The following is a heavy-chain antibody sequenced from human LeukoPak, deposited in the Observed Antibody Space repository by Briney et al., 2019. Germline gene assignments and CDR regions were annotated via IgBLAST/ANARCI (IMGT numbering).Heavy chain of an antibody. J-gene: IGHJ4*02. D-gene: IGHD2-21*02. V-gene: IGHV4-39*01. Sequence: KASETLSLTCTVSGGSISSSSYYWGWIRQPPGKGLEWIGSIYYSGSTYYNPSLKSRVTISVDTSKNQFSLKLSSVTAADTAVYYYARPLRGVTGKIDYWGQGTLVTVSS. CDR1: GGSISSSSYY. CDR2: IYYSGST. CDR3: ARPLRGVTGKIDY.